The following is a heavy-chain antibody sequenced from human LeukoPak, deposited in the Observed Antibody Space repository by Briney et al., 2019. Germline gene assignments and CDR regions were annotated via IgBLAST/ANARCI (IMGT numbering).Heavy chain of an antibody. CDR2: INHSGST. D-gene: IGHD3-22*01. J-gene: IGHJ4*02. CDR1: GGSFSGYY. Sequence: PSETLSLTCAVYGGSFSGYYWSWIRQPPGKGLEWIGEINHSGSTKYNPSLKSRVTIPMDTSKNQFSLKVSSVTAADTAVYYCARGQKYYYDSSGYGPNDYWGQGTLVTVSS. CDR3: ARGQKYYYDSSGYGPNDY. V-gene: IGHV4-34*01.